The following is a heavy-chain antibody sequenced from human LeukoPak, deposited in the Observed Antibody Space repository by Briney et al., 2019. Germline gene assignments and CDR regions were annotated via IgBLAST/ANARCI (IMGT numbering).Heavy chain of an antibody. D-gene: IGHD7-27*01. CDR3: AKSRVNTWGHFDY. CDR1: GFTFSSYA. CDR2: ISSDGYST. J-gene: IGHJ4*02. Sequence: GGSLRLSCAASGFTFSSYAMSWVRQAPEKGLEWVSAISSDGYSTYNADSVKGRFTISRDNSENTLYLHMNSLRAEDTAVYYCAKSRVNTWGHFDYGGQEPLVPVS. V-gene: IGHV3-23*01.